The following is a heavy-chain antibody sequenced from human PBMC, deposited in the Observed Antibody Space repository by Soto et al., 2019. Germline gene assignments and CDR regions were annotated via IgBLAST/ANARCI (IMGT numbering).Heavy chain of an antibody. D-gene: IGHD1-1*01. CDR2: ISAYNGNT. V-gene: IGHV1-18*01. Sequence: GASVQVSCKASGYTFTSYGISWVRQAPGQGLEWMGWISAYNGNTNYAQKLQGRVTMTTDTSTSTAYMELRSLRSDDTAVYYCARVNLEPERNWFDPWGQGTLVTVSS. CDR3: ARVNLEPERNWFDP. CDR1: GYTFTSYG. J-gene: IGHJ5*02.